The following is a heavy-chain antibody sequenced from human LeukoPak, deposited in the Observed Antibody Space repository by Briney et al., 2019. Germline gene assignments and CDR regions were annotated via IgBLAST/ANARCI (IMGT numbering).Heavy chain of an antibody. CDR1: GFTFSTYA. CDR3: ARGRNAGGVGEFDP. V-gene: IGHV3-30*04. J-gene: IGHJ5*02. Sequence: GGSLRLSCAASGFTFSTYAMHWVRQVPGKGLEWVAAVSDDGTNKYYIDSVKGRFTISRDNSRDTLSLQMNSLEAEDTAVYYCARGRNAGGVGEFDPWGQGTLVTVSS. CDR2: VSDDGTNK. D-gene: IGHD1-26*01.